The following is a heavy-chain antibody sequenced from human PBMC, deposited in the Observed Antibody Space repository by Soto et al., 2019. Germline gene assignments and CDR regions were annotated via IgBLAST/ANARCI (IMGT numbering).Heavy chain of an antibody. CDR1: GYRVSSNSAA. J-gene: IGHJ6*02. Sequence: SPSLSLTCAISGYRVSSNSAAWNWIRQSPSRGLEWLGRTYYRSKWYNDYAVSVKSRITINPDTSKNQFSLQLNSVTPEDTAVYYCAREEVQFCSSTSCYMSYYYGMDVWGQGTTVTVSS. D-gene: IGHD2-2*02. CDR3: AREEVQFCSSTSCYMSYYYGMDV. V-gene: IGHV6-1*01. CDR2: TYYRSKWYN.